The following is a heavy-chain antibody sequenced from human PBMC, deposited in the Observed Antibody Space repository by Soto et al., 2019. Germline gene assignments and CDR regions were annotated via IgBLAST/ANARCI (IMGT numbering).Heavy chain of an antibody. V-gene: IGHV3-23*01. CDR2: IRGSGGST. CDR1: GFTFSSYA. D-gene: IGHD3-3*01. J-gene: IGHJ3*02. CDR3: ANAYSMTLFGVVIDTPGDGFEI. Sequence: EVQLLESGGGLVQPGGSLRLSCAASGFTFSSYAMSWARQAPGKGLEWVSSIRGSGGSTNYGDSVKGRFTIARDNSKNTLYLRRKSLRVEDAAVYYCANAYSMTLFGVVIDTPGDGFEIWGQGTMVTVSS.